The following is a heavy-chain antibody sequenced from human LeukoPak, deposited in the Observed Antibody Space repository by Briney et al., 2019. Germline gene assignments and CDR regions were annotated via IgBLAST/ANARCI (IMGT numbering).Heavy chain of an antibody. CDR2: INQDGSER. V-gene: IGHV3-7*01. J-gene: IGHJ4*02. CDR1: EFTFSTYW. D-gene: IGHD4-23*01. Sequence: GGSLRLSCGASEFTFSTYWMNWVRQAPGKGLEWVANINQDGSERYLVDSVKGRFTISRDNAKNSLYLRMNSLRAEDTAVYYCARAVAARSFYFDYWGQGTLVTVSS. CDR3: ARAVAARSFYFDY.